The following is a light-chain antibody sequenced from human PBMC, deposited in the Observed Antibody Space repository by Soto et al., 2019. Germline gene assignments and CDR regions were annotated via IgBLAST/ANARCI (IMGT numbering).Light chain of an antibody. Sequence: DIQMTQSPSPLSASVGDTVTVTCRASQSVSGWLAWYQQKPGEAPKLLIYDASALPRGVPSRFSGSGSGTKCTLTIASLQPDDVATYYCQQYETFSGTFCPGTKVDIK. CDR2: DAS. V-gene: IGKV1-5*01. CDR1: QSVSGW. J-gene: IGKJ1*01. CDR3: QQYETFSGT.